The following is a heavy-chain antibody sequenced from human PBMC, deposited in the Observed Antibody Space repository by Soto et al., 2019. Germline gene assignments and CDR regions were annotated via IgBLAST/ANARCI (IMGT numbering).Heavy chain of an antibody. CDR2: INHSGST. CDR3: ARTKIVLMVYAMEARHWFDP. V-gene: IGHV4-34*01. CDR1: GGSFSGYY. D-gene: IGHD2-8*01. J-gene: IGHJ5*02. Sequence: SETLSLTCAVYGGSFSGYYWSWIRQPPGKGLEWIGEINHSGSTNYNPSLKSRVTISVDTSKNQFSLKLSSVTAADTAVYYCARTKIVLMVYAMEARHWFDPWGQGTLVTVSS.